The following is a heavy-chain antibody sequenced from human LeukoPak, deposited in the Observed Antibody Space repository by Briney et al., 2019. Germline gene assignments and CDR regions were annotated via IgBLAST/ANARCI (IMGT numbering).Heavy chain of an antibody. CDR3: ARDSVAARAPFDY. Sequence: ASVKVSSKASGYTFTSYGISWVRQAPGQGFEWMGWVSAYNGNTNYAQKLQGRVTMTTDTSTSTAYMELRSLRSDDTAVYYCARDSVAARAPFDYWGQGTLVTVSS. CDR1: GYTFTSYG. D-gene: IGHD6-6*01. CDR2: VSAYNGNT. V-gene: IGHV1-18*01. J-gene: IGHJ4*02.